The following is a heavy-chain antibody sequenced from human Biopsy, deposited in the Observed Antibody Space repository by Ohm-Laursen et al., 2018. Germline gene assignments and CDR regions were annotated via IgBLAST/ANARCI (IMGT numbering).Heavy chain of an antibody. CDR2: INQSGSA. J-gene: IGHJ6*02. CDR3: ARGSGYFKLDV. CDR1: GESSSGYF. V-gene: IGHV4-34*01. D-gene: IGHD5-12*01. Sequence: SGTLSLTCAVNGESSSGYFWNWIRQPPGKGLEWMGEINQSGSAKYNTSLKRRATLSADSSNSQFSLRLTSGTAVDTAIYYCARGSGYFKLDVWGQGTTVTVSS.